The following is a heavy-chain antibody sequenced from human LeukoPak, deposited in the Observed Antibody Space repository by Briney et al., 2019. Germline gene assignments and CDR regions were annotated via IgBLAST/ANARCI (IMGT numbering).Heavy chain of an antibody. D-gene: IGHD3-22*01. CDR3: ARDPRSSGRIRGLDY. CDR1: GFTFSSYA. V-gene: IGHV3-23*01. CDR2: ISGSGGST. Sequence: PGGSLRLSCAASGFTFSSYAMSWVRQAPGKGLEWVSAISGSGGSTYYADSVKGRFTISRDNSKNTLYLQMNSLRAEDTAVYYCARDPRSSGRIRGLDYWGQGTLVTVSS. J-gene: IGHJ4*02.